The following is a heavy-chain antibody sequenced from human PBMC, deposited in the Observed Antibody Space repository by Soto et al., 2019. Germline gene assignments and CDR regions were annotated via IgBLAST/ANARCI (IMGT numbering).Heavy chain of an antibody. CDR2: IYYSGST. D-gene: IGHD2-21*02. Sequence: SETLSLTCTVSGGSISSYYWSWIRQPPGKGLEWIGYIYYSGSTNYNPSLKSRVTISVDTSKNQFSLKLSSVTAADTAVYYCASLAYCGGDCYSDFDYWGQGTLVTVSS. CDR3: ASLAYCGGDCYSDFDY. CDR1: GGSISSYY. J-gene: IGHJ4*02. V-gene: IGHV4-59*01.